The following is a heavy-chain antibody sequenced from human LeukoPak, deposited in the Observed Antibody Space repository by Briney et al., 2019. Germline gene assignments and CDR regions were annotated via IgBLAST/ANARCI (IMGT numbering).Heavy chain of an antibody. J-gene: IGHJ2*01. CDR1: GFTFSDYY. CDR3: AKWSSSSWYGSWDPDWYFDL. CDR2: ISSSGSTI. D-gene: IGHD6-13*01. Sequence: PGGSLRLSCAASGFTFSDYYMSWIRQAPGKGLEWVSYISSSGSTIYYADSVKGRFTISRDNSKNTLYLQMNSLRAEDTAVYYCAKWSSSSWYGSWDPDWYFDLWGRGTLVTVSS. V-gene: IGHV3-11*01.